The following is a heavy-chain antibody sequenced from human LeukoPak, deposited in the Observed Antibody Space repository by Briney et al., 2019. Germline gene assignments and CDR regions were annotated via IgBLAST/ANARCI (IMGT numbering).Heavy chain of an antibody. J-gene: IGHJ2*01. D-gene: IGHD5-18*01. Sequence: QPGRSLRLSCGGSGFTFDDYAMHWVRQAPGKGLEWVSGVSWNSGARDYAESVRGRFTISRDNAKNSLYLQMNSLRTEDTAFYFCARDRAYSYGYTYFDLWGRGTQVTVSS. CDR1: GFTFDDYA. V-gene: IGHV3-9*01. CDR2: VSWNSGAR. CDR3: ARDRAYSYGYTYFDL.